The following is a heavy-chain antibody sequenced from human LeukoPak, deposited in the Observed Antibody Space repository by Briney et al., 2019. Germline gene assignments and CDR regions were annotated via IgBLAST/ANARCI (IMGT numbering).Heavy chain of an antibody. V-gene: IGHV1-46*01. CDR3: ATKPPGYSSGWYVRYGMDV. CDR1: GYTFTNFH. J-gene: IGHJ6*02. Sequence: ASVKVSCKASGYTFTNFHMHWVRQAPGQGLEWMGIINPSGGNTDYAQKFQGRVTMTRDTSISTAYMELSRLRSDDTAVYYCATKPPGYSSGWYVRYGMDVWGQGTTVTVSS. D-gene: IGHD6-19*01. CDR2: INPSGGNT.